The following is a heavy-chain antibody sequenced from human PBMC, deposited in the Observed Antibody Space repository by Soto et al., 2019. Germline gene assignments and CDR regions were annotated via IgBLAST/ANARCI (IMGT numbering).Heavy chain of an antibody. D-gene: IGHD5-12*01. CDR1: GFAFSSYG. V-gene: IGHV3-33*01. CDR3: ARPIDGYTPPGVYFDY. J-gene: IGHJ4*02. Sequence: PGGSLRLSCAASGFAFSSYGMHWVRQAPGKGLEWVAIIWYDGGNKYYADSVKGRFTISRDNSKNTLYLQMNGLRADDTAVYYCARPIDGYTPPGVYFDYWGQGTLVTVSS. CDR2: IWYDGGNK.